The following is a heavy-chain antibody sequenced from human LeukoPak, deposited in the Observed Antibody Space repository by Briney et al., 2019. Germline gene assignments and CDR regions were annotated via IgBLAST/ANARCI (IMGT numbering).Heavy chain of an antibody. CDR1: GGSISSYY. V-gene: IGHV4-59*01. CDR2: IYYSGST. CDR3: ARTGVVVVAARFDY. Sequence: PSETLSLTCTVAGGSISSYYWSWIRQPPRKRLEWIGYIYYSGSTNYNPSLKSRVTISVDTSKNQFSLRLSSVTAADTAMYYCARTGVVVVAARFDYWGQGTLVTVSS. D-gene: IGHD2-15*01. J-gene: IGHJ4*02.